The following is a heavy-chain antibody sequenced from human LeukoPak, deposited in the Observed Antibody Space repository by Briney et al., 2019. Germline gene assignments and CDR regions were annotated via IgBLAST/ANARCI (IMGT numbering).Heavy chain of an antibody. CDR2: INPDESDK. Sequence: GGSLRLSCAASRFTFSVHWMHWVRQAPGKGLEWVSRINPDESDKAYADSVKGRFTISRDNAKNSLYLQMNSLRAEDTAVYYCARDSSGWSWDYFDYWGQGTLVTVSS. V-gene: IGHV3-74*01. J-gene: IGHJ4*02. CDR1: RFTFSVHW. D-gene: IGHD6-19*01. CDR3: ARDSSGWSWDYFDY.